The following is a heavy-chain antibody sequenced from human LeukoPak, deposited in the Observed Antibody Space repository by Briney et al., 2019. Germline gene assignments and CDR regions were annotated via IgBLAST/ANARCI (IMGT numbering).Heavy chain of an antibody. CDR2: INPNSGGT. CDR3: AREQLESYDSSGYYYLYFDY. V-gene: IGHV1-2*02. CDR1: GYTFTGYY. D-gene: IGHD3-22*01. Sequence: ASVKVSCKASGYTFTGYYMHWVRQAPGQGLEWMGWINPNSGGTNYAQKFQGRVTMTRDTSISTAYMELSRLRSDDTAVYYCAREQLESYDSSGYYYLYFDYWGQGTLVTVSS. J-gene: IGHJ4*02.